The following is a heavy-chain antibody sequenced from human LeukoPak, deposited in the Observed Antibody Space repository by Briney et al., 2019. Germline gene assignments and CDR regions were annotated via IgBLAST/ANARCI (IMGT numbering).Heavy chain of an antibody. CDR3: AKDRGGSSELGDAFDV. CDR1: GFTFSNYA. CDR2: ISYSSGSI. J-gene: IGHJ3*01. V-gene: IGHV3-9*01. Sequence: GGSLRLSCAASGFTFSNYAMHWVRQAPGKGLEWVSGISYSSGSIGYVDSVKGRFTISRDNAKNSLYLQMNSLRVEDTALYYCAKDRGGSSELGDAFDVWGQGTMVRVSS. D-gene: IGHD1-26*01.